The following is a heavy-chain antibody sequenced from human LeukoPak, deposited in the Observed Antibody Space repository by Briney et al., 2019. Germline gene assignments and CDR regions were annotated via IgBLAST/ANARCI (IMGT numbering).Heavy chain of an antibody. Sequence: PSETLSLTCTVSGGSISSYYWSWIRQPPGKGLEGIGYIYYSGSTNYNPSLKSRVTISVDTSKNQFSLKLSSVTAADTAVYYCARREAGGSWGVLDYWGQGTLVTVSS. CDR2: IYYSGST. CDR3: ARREAGGSWGVLDY. V-gene: IGHV4-59*08. D-gene: IGHD2-15*01. J-gene: IGHJ4*02. CDR1: GGSISSYY.